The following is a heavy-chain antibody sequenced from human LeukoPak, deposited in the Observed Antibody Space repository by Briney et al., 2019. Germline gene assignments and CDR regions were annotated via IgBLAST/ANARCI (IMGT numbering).Heavy chain of an antibody. V-gene: IGHV4-39*01. CDR3: ARHSSSAWYYYFDY. CDR2: AYYSGTT. Sequence: SETLSLTCTVSGASISNSNYYWGWIRQPPGKGLEGIGGAYYSGTTYYSPSLKSRVTISVDTSRNHFSLNLNSVTAADTAVYYCARHSSSAWYYYFDYWGQGSFVTVSS. J-gene: IGHJ4*02. D-gene: IGHD6-19*01. CDR1: GASISNSNYY.